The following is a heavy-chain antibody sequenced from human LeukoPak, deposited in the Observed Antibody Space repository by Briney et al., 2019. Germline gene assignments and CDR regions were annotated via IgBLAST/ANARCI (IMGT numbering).Heavy chain of an antibody. V-gene: IGHV3-21*01. CDR3: ARDRIAVAGKGGNWFDP. Sequence: PGGTLRLSCAASGFTFSSYSMNWVRPAPGKGLEWVSSISSSSSYIYYADSVKGRFTISRDNAKNSLYLQMNSLRAEDTAVYYCARDRIAVAGKGGNWFDPWGQGTLVTVSS. CDR1: GFTFSSYS. CDR2: ISSSSSYI. J-gene: IGHJ5*02. D-gene: IGHD6-19*01.